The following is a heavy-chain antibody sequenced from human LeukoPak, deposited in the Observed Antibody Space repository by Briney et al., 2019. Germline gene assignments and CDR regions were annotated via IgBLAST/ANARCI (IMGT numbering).Heavy chain of an antibody. D-gene: IGHD3-22*01. CDR3: ARGPYDSSGYYYYYYGMDV. V-gene: IGHV4-34*01. CDR1: GGSFSGYY. J-gene: IGHJ6*02. CDR2: INHSGST. Sequence: SETLSLTCAVYGGSFSGYYWSWIRQPPGKGLEWIGEINHSGSTNYNPSLKSRVTISVDTSKNQFSLKLSSVTAADTAVYYCARGPYDSSGYYYYYYGMDVWGQRTTVTVSS.